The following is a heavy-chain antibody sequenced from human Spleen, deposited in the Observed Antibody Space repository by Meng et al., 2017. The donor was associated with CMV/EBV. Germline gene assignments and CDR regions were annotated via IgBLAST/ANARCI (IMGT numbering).Heavy chain of an antibody. J-gene: IGHJ6*02. CDR1: GYTFTSYG. Sequence: ASVKVSCKTSGYTFTSYGITWVRQAPGQGLEWMGWISAYNGNTNYAQKLQGRVTMTTDTSTSTAYMELRSLRSDDAAVYYCARGGSIGYYHGMDVWGQGTTVTVSS. CDR2: ISAYNGNT. V-gene: IGHV1-18*01. D-gene: IGHD2/OR15-2a*01. CDR3: ARGGSIGYYHGMDV.